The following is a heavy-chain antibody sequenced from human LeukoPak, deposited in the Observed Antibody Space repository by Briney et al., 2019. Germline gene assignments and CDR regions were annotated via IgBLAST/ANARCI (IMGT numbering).Heavy chain of an antibody. CDR2: IYSGGST. J-gene: IGHJ4*02. CDR1: GFTVSSNY. D-gene: IGHD3-3*01. CDR3: ARGQLRFLEWSSAFDY. Sequence: PGGSLRLSCAASGFTVSSNYMSWVRQAPGKGLEWVSVIYSGGSTYYADSVKGRFTISRDNSKNTLYVQINSLRLEDTAVYFCARGQLRFLEWSSAFDYWGQGTLVTVSS. V-gene: IGHV3-53*05.